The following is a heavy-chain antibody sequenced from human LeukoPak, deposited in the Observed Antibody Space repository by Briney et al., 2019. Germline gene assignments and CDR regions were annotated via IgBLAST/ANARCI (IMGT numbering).Heavy chain of an antibody. CDR3: ARVGAKLTGVGWFFDL. CDR2: IYYSGST. Sequence: KPSETLSLTCTVSGGSISGYYWGWVRQPPGKALEWIGYIYYSGSTSYNPSLKSRVTVSVDTSKNQFSLNLSSVSAADTAVYYCARVGAKLTGVGWFFDLWGRGTLVTVSS. D-gene: IGHD3-9*01. J-gene: IGHJ2*01. CDR1: GGSISGYY. V-gene: IGHV4-59*01.